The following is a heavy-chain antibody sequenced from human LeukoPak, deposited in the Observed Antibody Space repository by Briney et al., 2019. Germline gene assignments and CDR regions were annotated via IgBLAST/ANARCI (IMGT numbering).Heavy chain of an antibody. D-gene: IGHD3-22*01. CDR2: ISSSSSYI. Sequence: GGSLRLSCAAPGFTFSSYSMNWVRQAPGKGLEWVSSISSSSSYIYYADSVKGRFTISRDNAKNTLYLQMNSLRAEDTAVYYCATYDSSGYSLSYWYFDLWGRGTLVTVSS. CDR3: ATYDSSGYSLSYWYFDL. J-gene: IGHJ2*01. CDR1: GFTFSSYS. V-gene: IGHV3-21*01.